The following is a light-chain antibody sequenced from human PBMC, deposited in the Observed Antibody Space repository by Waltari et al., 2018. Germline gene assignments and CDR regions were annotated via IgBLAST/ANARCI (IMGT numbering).Light chain of an antibody. V-gene: IGLV1-51*01. CDR1: SSNIWPNN. Sequence: HSVLTQPPSLSAAPRQKANIPCPGNSSNIWPNNLTLYPQFQGTAPNLLIYDSNKRPSGIPDRFSGSDSGTSATLGITGLQTGDEADYYCGAWDSSLSAGVFGGGTKLTVL. CDR3: GAWDSSLSAGV. CDR2: DSN. J-gene: IGLJ2*01.